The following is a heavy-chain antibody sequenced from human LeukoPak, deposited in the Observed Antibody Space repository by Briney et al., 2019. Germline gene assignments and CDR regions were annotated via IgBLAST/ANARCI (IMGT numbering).Heavy chain of an antibody. CDR2: INHSGST. CDR3: AGSSVQLERADY. CDR1: GGSFSGYY. Sequence: SETLSLTCAVYGGSFSGYYWSWIRQPPGKGLEWIGEINHSGSTNYNPSLKSRVTISVDTSKNQFSLKLSSVTAADTAVYYCAGSSVQLERADYWGQGTRVTVSS. V-gene: IGHV4-34*01. D-gene: IGHD1-1*01. J-gene: IGHJ4*02.